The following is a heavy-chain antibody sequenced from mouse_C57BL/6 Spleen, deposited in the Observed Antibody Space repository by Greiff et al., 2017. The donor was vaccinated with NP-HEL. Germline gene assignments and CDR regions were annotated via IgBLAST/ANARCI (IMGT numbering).Heavy chain of an antibody. V-gene: IGHV1-59*01. J-gene: IGHJ4*01. Sequence: VQLQQPGAELVRPGTSVKLSCKASGYTFTSYWMHWVKQRPGQGLEWIGVIDPSDSYTNYNQKFKGKATLTVDTSSSTAYMQLSSLTSEDSAVYYCARPPYGNYVDYAMDYWGQGTSVTVSS. D-gene: IGHD2-1*01. CDR1: GYTFTSYW. CDR2: IDPSDSYT. CDR3: ARPPYGNYVDYAMDY.